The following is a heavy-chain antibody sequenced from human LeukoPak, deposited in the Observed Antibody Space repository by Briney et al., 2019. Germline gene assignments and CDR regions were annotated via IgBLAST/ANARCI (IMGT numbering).Heavy chain of an antibody. CDR3: ARWSGYYFDY. J-gene: IGHJ4*02. CDR2: IYYSGST. CDR1: GDSIRSIY. Sequence: SETLSLACIVSGDSIRSIYWSWIREPPGKGLEWIGYIYYSGSTNYNPSLKSRVTISVDTSKTQFSLKLSSVTAADTAFYYCARWSGYYFDYWGQGSLVTVSS. V-gene: IGHV4-59*01. D-gene: IGHD3-3*01.